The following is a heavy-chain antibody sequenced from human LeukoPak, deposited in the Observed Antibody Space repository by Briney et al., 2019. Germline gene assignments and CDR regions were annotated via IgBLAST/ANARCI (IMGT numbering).Heavy chain of an antibody. CDR2: ISWNSGSI. J-gene: IGHJ6*02. V-gene: IGHV3-9*01. CDR3: ARVIVVVPAAISANYYYYYGMDV. Sequence: PGGSLRLSCAASGFTFDDYAMHWVRQAPGKGLEWVSGISWNSGSIGYADSVKGRFTISRDNAKNSLYLQMNSLRAEDTAVYYCARVIVVVPAAISANYYYYYGMDVWGQGTTVTVSS. D-gene: IGHD2-2*01. CDR1: GFTFDDYA.